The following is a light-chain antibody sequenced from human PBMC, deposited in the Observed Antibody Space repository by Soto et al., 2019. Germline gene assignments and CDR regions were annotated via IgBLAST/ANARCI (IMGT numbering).Light chain of an antibody. J-gene: IGLJ1*01. CDR3: SSYTSSSTLYV. CDR2: EVS. CDR1: SSDIGGYNY. Sequence: QSVLTQPASGSGSPGHSITISCSGTSSDIGGYNYVSWYQQHPGKAPKVMIYEVSNRPSGVSNRFSGSKSGNTASLTISGLQAEDEADYSCSSYTSSSTLYVFGSGSKVTVL. V-gene: IGLV2-14*01.